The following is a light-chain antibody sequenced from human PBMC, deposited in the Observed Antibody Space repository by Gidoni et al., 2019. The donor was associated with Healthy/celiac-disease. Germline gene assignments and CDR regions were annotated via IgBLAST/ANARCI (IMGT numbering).Light chain of an antibody. CDR2: AAS. V-gene: IGKV1-39*01. Sequence: DIQMTQSPSSLSASVGDRVTITCRASQSISSYLNWYQQKPGKAPKLLIYAASSLQSGVPSRFSGSGSGTDFTLTISSLQPGDFATYYCQQSYSTPWTFXQXTKVEIK. J-gene: IGKJ1*01. CDR1: QSISSY. CDR3: QQSYSTPWT.